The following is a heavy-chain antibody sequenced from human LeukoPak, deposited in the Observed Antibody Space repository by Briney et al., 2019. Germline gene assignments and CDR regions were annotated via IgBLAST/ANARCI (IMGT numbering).Heavy chain of an antibody. CDR3: ARGRYYYGSGNYFDY. Sequence: SETLSLTCTVSGGSISSGSYYWSWIRQPAGKGLEWIGRIYTSGSTNYNPSLKSRVIISVDTSKNQFSLKLSSVTAADTAVYYCARGRYYYGSGNYFDYWGQGTLVTVSS. V-gene: IGHV4-61*02. CDR2: IYTSGST. CDR1: GGSISSGSYY. D-gene: IGHD3-10*01. J-gene: IGHJ4*02.